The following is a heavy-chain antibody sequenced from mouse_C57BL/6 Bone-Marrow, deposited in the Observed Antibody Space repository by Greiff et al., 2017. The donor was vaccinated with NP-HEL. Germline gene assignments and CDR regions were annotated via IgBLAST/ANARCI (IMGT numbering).Heavy chain of an antibody. CDR1: GYTFPDYE. CDR2: IDPETGGT. D-gene: IGHD2-3*01. Sequence: QVQLQQSGAELVRPGASVTLSCKASGYTFPDYEMHWVKQTHVHGLEWIGAIDPETGGTAYNQKFKGKAILTADKSSSTAYMELRSLTSDDSAVYYCTRWGDGYYWYFDVWGTGTTVTVSS. V-gene: IGHV1-15*01. CDR3: TRWGDGYYWYFDV. J-gene: IGHJ1*03.